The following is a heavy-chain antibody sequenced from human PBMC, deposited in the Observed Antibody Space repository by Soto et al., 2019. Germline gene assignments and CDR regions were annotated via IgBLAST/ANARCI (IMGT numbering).Heavy chain of an antibody. Sequence: QITLKESGPTLVKPTQTLTLTCTFSGFSLSTSKLGVGWIRQPPGKALEWLALIYWDDDKRYSPFLKSRLTITKDTSKKQVVLRMTNMDPVDTGTYYCARSEYSVFDFWGQGTLVTVSS. CDR1: GFSLSTSKLG. CDR3: ARSEYSVFDF. D-gene: IGHD6-6*01. V-gene: IGHV2-5*02. J-gene: IGHJ4*01. CDR2: IYWDDDK.